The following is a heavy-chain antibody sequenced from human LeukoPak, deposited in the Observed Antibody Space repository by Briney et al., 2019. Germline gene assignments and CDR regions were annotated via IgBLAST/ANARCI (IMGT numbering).Heavy chain of an antibody. CDR1: GFTFSSYS. CDR2: ISSSSSTI. J-gene: IGHJ3*02. D-gene: IGHD2-2*01. CDR3: ARVVPAPYHKNAFDI. Sequence: PGGSLRLSCAASGFTFSSYSMNWVRQAPGKGLEWVSYISSSSSTIYYADSAKGRFTISRDNAKNSLYLQMNSLRAEDTAVYYCARVVPAPYHKNAFDIWGQGTMVTVSS. V-gene: IGHV3-48*01.